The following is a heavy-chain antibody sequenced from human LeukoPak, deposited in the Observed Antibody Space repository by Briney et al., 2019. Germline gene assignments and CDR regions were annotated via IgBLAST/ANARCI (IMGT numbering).Heavy chain of an antibody. V-gene: IGHV3-23*01. J-gene: IGHJ3*02. D-gene: IGHD2-8*01. CDR2: ISGSGGTT. CDR1: GFTFNTYA. CDR3: ARSQYCTNGVCYTYAFDI. Sequence: PGGSLRLSCVASGFTFNTYAMSWVRQAPGKGLEWVSSISGSGGTTHYADSVRGRFTISRDNSENTLYLQMNSLRVEDTAVYYCARSQYCTNGVCYTYAFDIWGQGTMVTVSS.